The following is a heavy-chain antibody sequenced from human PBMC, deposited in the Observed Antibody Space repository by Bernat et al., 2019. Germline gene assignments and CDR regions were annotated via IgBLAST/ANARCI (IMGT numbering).Heavy chain of an antibody. CDR1: GFTFSDYD. V-gene: IGHV3-30*15. CDR2: ISYDGTNK. J-gene: IGHJ3*02. Sequence: QVQLVESGGGVVQPGRSLRLSCAASGFTFSDYDMHWVRQAQGKGLERVTLISYDGTNKYYADSAKGRFTVSRDNSKNTLYVQMSGLRAEDTAVYYCATSHHPPCVGNNCYAAFDIWGQGTMVTVAS. CDR3: ATSHHPPCVGNNCYAAFDI. D-gene: IGHD2-2*01.